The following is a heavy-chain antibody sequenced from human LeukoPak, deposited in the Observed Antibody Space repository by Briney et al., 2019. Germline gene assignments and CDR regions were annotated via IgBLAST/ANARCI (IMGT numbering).Heavy chain of an antibody. D-gene: IGHD3-9*01. CDR3: AKGGGKYFDPGYFDY. CDR2: ISGSGGST. Sequence: GGSLRLSCAASGFTFSSYAMSWVRQAPGKGLEWVSAISGSGGSTYYADSVKGRFTISRDNSKNTLYLQMNSLRAEDTAVYYCAKGGGKYFDPGYFDYWGQGTLVTVSS. CDR1: GFTFSSYA. J-gene: IGHJ4*02. V-gene: IGHV3-23*01.